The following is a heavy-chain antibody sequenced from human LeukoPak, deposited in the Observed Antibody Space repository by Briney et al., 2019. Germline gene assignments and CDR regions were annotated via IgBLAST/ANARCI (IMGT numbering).Heavy chain of an antibody. Sequence: PSETLSLTCAVYGGSFSGYYWSWIRQPPGKGLEWIGEINHSGSTYYNPSLKSRVTISVDTSKNQFSLKLSSVTAADTAVYYCARAPGYCSSTSCYTRRFDYWGQGTLVTVSS. D-gene: IGHD2-2*02. J-gene: IGHJ4*02. CDR1: GGSFSGYY. CDR2: INHSGST. CDR3: ARAPGYCSSTSCYTRRFDY. V-gene: IGHV4-34*01.